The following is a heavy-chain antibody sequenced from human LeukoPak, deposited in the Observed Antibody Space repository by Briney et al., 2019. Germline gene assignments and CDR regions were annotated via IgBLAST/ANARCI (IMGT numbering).Heavy chain of an antibody. CDR2: ISYDGSNK. CDR1: GFTFSSYW. Sequence: GGSLRLSCAASGFTFSSYWMSWVRQAPGKGLEWVAVISYDGSNKYYADSVKGRFTISRDNSKNTLYLQMNSLRAEDTAVYYCARDRQKPWGAFDIWGQGTMVTVSS. CDR3: ARDRQKPWGAFDI. V-gene: IGHV3-30*14. J-gene: IGHJ3*02. D-gene: IGHD7-27*01.